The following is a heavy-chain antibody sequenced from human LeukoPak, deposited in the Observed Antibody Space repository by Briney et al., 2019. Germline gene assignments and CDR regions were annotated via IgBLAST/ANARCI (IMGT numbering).Heavy chain of an antibody. CDR1: GGSFSGYY. J-gene: IGHJ3*02. CDR2: INHSGST. D-gene: IGHD2-2*01. V-gene: IGHV4-34*01. Sequence: SETLSLTCAVYGGSFSGYYWSWIRQPPGKGLEWIGEINHSGSTNYNPSLKSRVTISVDTSKNQFSLKLSSVTAADTAVYYCARYDCSSTSCYLDAFDIWRQGTMVTVSS. CDR3: ARYDCSSTSCYLDAFDI.